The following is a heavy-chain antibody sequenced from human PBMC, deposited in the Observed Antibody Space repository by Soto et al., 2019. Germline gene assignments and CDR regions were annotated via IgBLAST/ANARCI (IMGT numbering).Heavy chain of an antibody. CDR3: ALVDNDVTPPPQDV. CDR1: GYIFVNYG. CDR2: ISPYSGNT. Sequence: QVQLVQSGDEVRKPGSSVKVSCKSSGYIFVNYGIAWVRQAPGQGLEWMGWISPYSGNTHYASKVQGRLTMTKDTSTITAYMDLGSLTSDDTAVYYWALVDNDVTPPPQDVWGQGTTVTVSS. D-gene: IGHD2-8*02. J-gene: IGHJ6*02. V-gene: IGHV1-18*01.